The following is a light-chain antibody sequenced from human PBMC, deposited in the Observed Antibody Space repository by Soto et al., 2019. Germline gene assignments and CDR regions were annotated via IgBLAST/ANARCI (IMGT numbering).Light chain of an antibody. J-gene: IGKJ1*01. Sequence: DIVMTQSPDSLAVSLGERATINCKSTQSLLNSSNNKNYLAWYQQKPGQPPKLLIYWASTRESGVPDRFSGSGSGTDFTLTISSLQAADVAVYYCQQYYSNPQTFGQGTKVDI. CDR2: WAS. CDR1: QSLLNSSNNKNY. CDR3: QQYYSNPQT. V-gene: IGKV4-1*01.